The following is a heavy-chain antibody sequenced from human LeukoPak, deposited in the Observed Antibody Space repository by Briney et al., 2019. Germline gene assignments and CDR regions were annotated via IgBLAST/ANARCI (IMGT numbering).Heavy chain of an antibody. J-gene: IGHJ6*02. Sequence: GGSLRLSCAASGFTFSSYWMYWVRQAPGKGLVWVSRINSDGSSTSYADPVKGRFTISRDNAKNTLYVQMNSLRAEDTAMYYCARGYYYALDVWGQGTTVTVSS. V-gene: IGHV3-74*01. CDR2: INSDGSST. CDR3: ARGYYYALDV. CDR1: GFTFSSYW.